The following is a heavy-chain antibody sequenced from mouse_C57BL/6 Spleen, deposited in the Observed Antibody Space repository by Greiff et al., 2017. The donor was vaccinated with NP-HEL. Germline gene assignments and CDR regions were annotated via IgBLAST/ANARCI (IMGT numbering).Heavy chain of an antibody. CDR1: GFTFSSYA. CDR3: TRGRYDVYAMDY. J-gene: IGHJ4*01. D-gene: IGHD2-14*01. Sequence: EVQGVESGEGLVKPGGSLKLSCAASGFTFSSYAMSWVRQTPEKRLEWVAYISSGGDYIYYADNVKGRCTISRDNARNTLYLQMSSLKSEDTAMYYGTRGRYDVYAMDYWGQGTSVTVSS. CDR2: ISSGGDYI. V-gene: IGHV5-9-1*02.